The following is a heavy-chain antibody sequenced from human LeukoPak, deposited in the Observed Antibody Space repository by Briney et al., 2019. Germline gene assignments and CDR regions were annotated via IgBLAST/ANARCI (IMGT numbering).Heavy chain of an antibody. J-gene: IGHJ3*02. D-gene: IGHD2/OR15-2a*01. CDR3: ARSLKSNSRDAFDI. CDR1: GGSISSSSYY. Sequence: PSETLSLTCTVSGGSISSSSYYWGWIRQPPGKGLEWIGSIYYSGSTYYNPSLKSRVTISVDTSKNQFSLKLTSVTAADTALYYCARSLKSNSRDAFDIWGQGTMVTVSS. CDR2: IYYSGST. V-gene: IGHV4-39*07.